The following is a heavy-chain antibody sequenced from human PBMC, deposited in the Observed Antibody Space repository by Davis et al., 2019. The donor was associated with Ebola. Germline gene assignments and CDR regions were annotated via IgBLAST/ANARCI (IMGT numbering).Heavy chain of an antibody. V-gene: IGHV4-38-2*01. Sequence: SQTLSLTCAVSGYSISSGYYWGWIRQPPGKGLEWIGSIYHSGSTYYNPSLKSRVTISVDTSKNQFSLDLTSVITTDTAVYYCVGTQTWLAFDSWGQGALVTVSS. J-gene: IGHJ4*02. CDR3: VGTQTWLAFDS. D-gene: IGHD5-24*01. CDR2: IYHSGST. CDR1: GYSISSGYY.